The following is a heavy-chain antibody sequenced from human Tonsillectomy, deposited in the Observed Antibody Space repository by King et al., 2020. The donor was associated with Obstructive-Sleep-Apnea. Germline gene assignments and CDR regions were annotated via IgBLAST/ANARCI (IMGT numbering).Heavy chain of an antibody. CDR1: GGSISSGDYN. D-gene: IGHD5-24*01. CDR2: IYYSGST. CDR3: ARKGKWLQSLPFDY. Sequence: QLQESGPGLVKPSQTLSLTCTVSGGSISSGDYNWNWIRQPPGKGLEWIGYIYYSGSTYYNPSLKSLVTISLDTSKNQFSLKVNSMTDADTAVYYCARKGKWLQSLPFDYWGQGTLVTVSA. V-gene: IGHV4-30-4*01. J-gene: IGHJ4*02.